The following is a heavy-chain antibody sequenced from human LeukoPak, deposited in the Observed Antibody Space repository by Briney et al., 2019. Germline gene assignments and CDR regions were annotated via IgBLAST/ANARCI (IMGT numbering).Heavy chain of an antibody. J-gene: IGHJ4*02. D-gene: IGHD2-15*01. V-gene: IGHV3-48*01. CDR2: IRSSGSPI. CDR3: AKDVGSFLDY. CDR1: GFTFSGYS. Sequence: GGSLRLSCAASGFTFSGYSMNWVRQAPGKGLEWVSYIRSSGSPIYYADSVKGRFTVSRDNSKNTLYLQMNSLRAEDTAVYYCAKDVGSFLDYWGQGTLVTVSS.